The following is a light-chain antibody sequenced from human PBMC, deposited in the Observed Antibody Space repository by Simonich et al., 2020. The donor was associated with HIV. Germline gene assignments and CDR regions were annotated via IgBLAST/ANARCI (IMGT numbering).Light chain of an antibody. J-gene: IGLJ2*01. CDR3: QSYDSSLSVV. CDR2: RNN. Sequence: QSVLTQPPSASGTPGQRVTLPCSGSTSNIGSNTVNWYQQLPGTAPQLLFYRNNPRPSGVPDRFFGSKSGTAASLAISGLQSEDEADYYCQSYDSSLSVVFGGGTKLTVL. CDR1: TSNIGSNT. V-gene: IGLV1-44*01.